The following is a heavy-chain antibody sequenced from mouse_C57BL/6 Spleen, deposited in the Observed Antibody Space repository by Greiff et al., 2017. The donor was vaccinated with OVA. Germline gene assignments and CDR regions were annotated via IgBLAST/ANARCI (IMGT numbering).Heavy chain of an antibody. D-gene: IGHD2-3*01. CDR3: ARSPYDGPYYFDY. V-gene: IGHV1-69*01. CDR2: IDPSDSYT. J-gene: IGHJ2*01. Sequence: QVQLQQPGAELVMPGASVKLSCKASGYTFTSYWMHWVKQRPGQGLEWIGEIDPSDSYTNYNQKFKGKSTLTVDKSSSTAYMQLSSLTSEDSAVYYCARSPYDGPYYFDYWGQGTTLTVSS. CDR1: GYTFTSYW.